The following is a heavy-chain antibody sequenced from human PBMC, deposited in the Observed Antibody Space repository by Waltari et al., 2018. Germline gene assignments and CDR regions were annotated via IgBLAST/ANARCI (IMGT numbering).Heavy chain of an antibody. V-gene: IGHV1-46*04. CDR3: ARAGSIIIWGVAE. Sequence: QVQLVQSGAEVKKPGASVKVSCKASGYTFTNFYMHWVRQAPGQGLEWMGIVNPNGGSKTYAHSLQDRVTRTRDTSTSTVYMELSSLRSEDTAVYYCARAGSIIIWGVAEWGQGTLVTVSS. CDR2: VNPNGGSK. D-gene: IGHD3-16*01. J-gene: IGHJ4*02. CDR1: GYTFTNFY.